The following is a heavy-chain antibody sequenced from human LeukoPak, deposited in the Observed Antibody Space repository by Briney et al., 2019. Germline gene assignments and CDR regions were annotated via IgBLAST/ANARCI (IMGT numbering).Heavy chain of an antibody. J-gene: IGHJ6*03. CDR2: IYYSGST. V-gene: IGHV4-59*01. Sequence: KPSETLSLTGTVSGGSISSYYWSWIRQPPGKGLEWIGYIYYSGSTNYNPSLKSRVTISVDTSKNQFSLKLSSVTAADTAVYYCARVHYDSSGYYFDYYYYYMDVWGKGTTVTVSS. CDR3: ARVHYDSSGYYFDYYYYYMDV. D-gene: IGHD3-22*01. CDR1: GGSISSYY.